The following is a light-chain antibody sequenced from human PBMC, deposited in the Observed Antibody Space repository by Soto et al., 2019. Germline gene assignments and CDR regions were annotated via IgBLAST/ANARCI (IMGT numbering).Light chain of an antibody. Sequence: EIVMTQSPATLSVSPGERATLSCRASQSVSSNLAWYQQKPGQAPRLLIYGASTRATGIQARFSGSGSGTEFTLTISSLQSEDFAVYYCQQYNNWPRTVGQGTKVDIK. CDR3: QQYNNWPRT. V-gene: IGKV3-15*01. J-gene: IGKJ1*01. CDR1: QSVSSN. CDR2: GAS.